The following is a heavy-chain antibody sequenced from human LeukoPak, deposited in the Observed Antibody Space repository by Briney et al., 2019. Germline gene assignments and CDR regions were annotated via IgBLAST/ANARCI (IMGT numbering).Heavy chain of an antibody. Sequence: GRSLRLSCAASGFTFSSYAMHWVRQAPGKGLEWVAVISYDGSNKYYADSVKGRFTISRDNSKNTLYLQMNSLRAGDTAVYYCARDELSSTLFDYWGQGTLVTVSS. J-gene: IGHJ4*02. CDR3: ARDELSSTLFDY. CDR1: GFTFSSYA. CDR2: ISYDGSNK. V-gene: IGHV3-30-3*01. D-gene: IGHD6-13*01.